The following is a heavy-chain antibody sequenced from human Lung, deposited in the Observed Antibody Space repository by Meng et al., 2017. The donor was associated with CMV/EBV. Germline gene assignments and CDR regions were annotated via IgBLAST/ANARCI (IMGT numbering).Heavy chain of an antibody. V-gene: IGHV4-61*01. D-gene: IGHD1-1*01. CDR3: ARAPGYRSLYDMDV. CDR1: YGSVSSGSYY. J-gene: IGHJ6*02. CDR2: IYYSGST. Sequence: SETXSLXXTVSYGSVSSGSYYWSWIRQPPGKGLEWIGYIYYSGSTNYNPSLKSRVTISIDTSKNQFSLKLSSVTAADTAVYYCARAPGYRSLYDMDVWGQGTXVTVSS.